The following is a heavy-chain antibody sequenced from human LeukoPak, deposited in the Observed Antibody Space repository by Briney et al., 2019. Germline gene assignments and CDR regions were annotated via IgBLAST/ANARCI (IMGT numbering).Heavy chain of an antibody. CDR2: IYYTEST. V-gene: IGHV4-59*01. Sequence: SETLSLTCTVSGGSISSYHWSWIRQPPGKGLEWIGYIYYTESTNYNPSLKSRVIISVDTSKNQVSLKLSSVTAADTAVYYCARDGRGYIDGFDYWGQGTLVTVSS. CDR3: ARDGRGYIDGFDY. D-gene: IGHD5-18*01. CDR1: GGSISSYH. J-gene: IGHJ4*02.